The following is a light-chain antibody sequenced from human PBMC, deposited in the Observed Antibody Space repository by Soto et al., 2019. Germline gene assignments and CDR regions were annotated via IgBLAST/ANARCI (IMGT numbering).Light chain of an antibody. CDR1: QSIRTY. Sequence: DIQITQSPSSLSASLGDRITITCRASQSIRTYVNWSQTKPGTDPNLRSESASSLESGVPSMGSGRGAGTDFTLTIRSLQPEDVATDFGQQSYSRPRAFGQGTQVEIK. J-gene: IGKJ1*01. CDR3: QQSYSRPRA. V-gene: IGKV1-39*01. CDR2: SAS.